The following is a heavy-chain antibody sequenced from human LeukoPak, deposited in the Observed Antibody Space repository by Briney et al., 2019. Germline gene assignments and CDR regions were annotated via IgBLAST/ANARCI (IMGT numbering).Heavy chain of an antibody. CDR3: ATRYCTTTNCYALDY. D-gene: IGHD2-2*01. CDR2: ISSSSSHI. J-gene: IGHJ4*02. Sequence: GMSLRLSCVASGFIFSSYSMNWVRQAPGKGLQWVSSISSSSSHILYADSVKGRFTISRDNANNLLYLQMNSLRVEDTAVYYCATRYCTTTNCYALDYWGQGTLVTVSS. CDR1: GFIFSSYS. V-gene: IGHV3-21*06.